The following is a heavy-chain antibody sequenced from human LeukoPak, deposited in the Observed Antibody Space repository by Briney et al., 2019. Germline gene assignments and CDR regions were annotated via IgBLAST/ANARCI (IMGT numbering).Heavy chain of an antibody. CDR1: GFTFSSYE. CDR2: ISSSGSTI. D-gene: IGHD2-2*02. J-gene: IGHJ4*02. Sequence: GGSLRLSCAASGFTFSSYEMNWVRQAPGKGLEWVSYISSSGSTIYYADSVKGRFTISRDNAKNSLYLQMNSLRAEDTAVYYCARDISGSLYGTGGYWGQGILVTVSS. V-gene: IGHV3-48*03. CDR3: ARDISGSLYGTGGY.